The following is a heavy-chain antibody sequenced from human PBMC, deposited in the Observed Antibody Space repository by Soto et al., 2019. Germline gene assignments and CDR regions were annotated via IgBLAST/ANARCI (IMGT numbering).Heavy chain of an antibody. CDR1: GFTFSSYG. D-gene: IGHD6-13*01. CDR2: ISYDGSNK. V-gene: IGHV3-30*18. Sequence: ESGGGVVQPGRSLRLSCAASGFTFSSYGMHWVRQAPGKGLEWVAVISYDGSNKYYADSVKGRFTISRDNSKNTLYLQMNSLRAEDTAVYYCAKDGVSSCVGPLLFDPWGQGTLVTVSS. J-gene: IGHJ5*02. CDR3: AKDGVSSCVGPLLFDP.